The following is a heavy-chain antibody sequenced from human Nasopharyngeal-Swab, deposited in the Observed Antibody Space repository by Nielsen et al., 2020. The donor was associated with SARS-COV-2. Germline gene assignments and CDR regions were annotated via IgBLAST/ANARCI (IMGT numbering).Heavy chain of an antibody. CDR1: GFTFSNYW. D-gene: IGHD3-22*01. CDR2: IKPDESEK. Sequence: GESLKISCAVSGFTFSNYWMSWVRQAPGKGLEWVANIKPDESEKSYVDSVKGRFTISRDNAKNSLSLQMSSLRDEDTAVYYCARHYDSSGYYLTYFDYWGQGTLVTVSS. V-gene: IGHV3-7*01. CDR3: ARHYDSSGYYLTYFDY. J-gene: IGHJ4*02.